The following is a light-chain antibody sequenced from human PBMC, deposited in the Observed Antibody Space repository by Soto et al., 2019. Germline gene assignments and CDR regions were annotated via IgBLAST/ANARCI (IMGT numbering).Light chain of an antibody. J-gene: IGLJ1*01. CDR1: STDVGDYDL. CDR2: EVF. Sequence: QSVLTQPASVSGSPGQSITISCTGASTDVGDYDLVSWYQQHPGKAPKLTIYEVFKRPSGISDRFSGSKSGNTASLTISGLQAEDEADYYCSSYSSTYLDLVFGGGTKVTVL. CDR3: SSYSSTYLDLV. V-gene: IGLV2-14*01.